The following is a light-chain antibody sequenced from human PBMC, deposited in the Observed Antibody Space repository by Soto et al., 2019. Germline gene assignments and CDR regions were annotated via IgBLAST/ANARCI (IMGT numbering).Light chain of an antibody. J-gene: IGLJ2*01. Sequence: QSVLTQPPSVSGAPGQRVTISCTGSSSNIGAGYDVHWYQQLPGTAPKLLIYGDSNRPSGVPDRFSGSKSGTSASLAITGLQAESEVDSYCQSYDSSLSGSVVFGGGTKLTVL. CDR1: SSNIGAGYD. V-gene: IGLV1-40*01. CDR2: GDS. CDR3: QSYDSSLSGSVV.